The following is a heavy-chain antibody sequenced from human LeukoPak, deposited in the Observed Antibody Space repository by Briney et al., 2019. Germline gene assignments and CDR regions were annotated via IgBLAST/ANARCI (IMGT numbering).Heavy chain of an antibody. D-gene: IGHD2/OR15-2a*01. CDR3: ARDFYDGFALDY. Sequence: PGESLRLSCAASGFAFNTYSMNWVRQAPGKGLEWVSFIFSSSTYIYYTDSVKGRFTISRDNARNSLYLQMDNLRAKDTGVYYCARDFYDGFALDYWGQGTLVTVSS. CDR2: IFSSSTYI. J-gene: IGHJ4*02. V-gene: IGHV3-21*03. CDR1: GFAFNTYS.